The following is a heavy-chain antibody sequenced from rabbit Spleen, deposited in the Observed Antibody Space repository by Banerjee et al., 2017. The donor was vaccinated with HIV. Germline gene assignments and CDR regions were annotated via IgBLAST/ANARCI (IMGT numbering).Heavy chain of an antibody. Sequence: QEQLEESGGDLVKPEGSLTLTCTASGFSFSSGYWVCWVRQAPGKGLEWIACIYAGSSGSTYYASWAKGRVTISKTSSTTVTLQMPSMTAADTATYFCARTGSSNGFNLWGPGTLVTVS. D-gene: IGHD1-1*01. J-gene: IGHJ4*01. CDR1: GFSFSSGYW. V-gene: IGHV1S45*01. CDR3: ARTGSSNGFNL. CDR2: IYAGSSGST.